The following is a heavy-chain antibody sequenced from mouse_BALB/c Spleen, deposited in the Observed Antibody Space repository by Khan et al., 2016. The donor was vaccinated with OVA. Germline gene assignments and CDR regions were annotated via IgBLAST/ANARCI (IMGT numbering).Heavy chain of an antibody. Sequence: QVRLQQSGPELVRPGVSVKISCKGSGYTFTDYAMHWVKQSHAKSLEWIGLISTYSGNTNYNQKFKGKATMTADKSSSTAYMELARLTSEDSAIYYCARTACDGYFDYWGQGTTVTVSS. V-gene: IGHV1S137*01. CDR2: ISTYSGNT. CDR3: ARTACDGYFDY. CDR1: GYTFTDYA. J-gene: IGHJ2*01. D-gene: IGHD2-3*01.